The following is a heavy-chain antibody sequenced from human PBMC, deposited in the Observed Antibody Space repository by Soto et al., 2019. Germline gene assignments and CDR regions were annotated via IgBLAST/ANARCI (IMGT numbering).Heavy chain of an antibody. CDR3: ARDLVAGDNYGDYVGAFDI. Sequence: SETLSLTCTVSGGSISSGGYYWSWIRQHPGKGLEWIGYIYYSGSTYYNPSLKSRVTISVDTSKNQFSLKLSSVTAADTAVYYCARDLVAGDNYGDYVGAFDIWGQGTMVTVSS. CDR2: IYYSGST. J-gene: IGHJ3*02. V-gene: IGHV4-31*03. CDR1: GGSISSGGYY. D-gene: IGHD4-17*01.